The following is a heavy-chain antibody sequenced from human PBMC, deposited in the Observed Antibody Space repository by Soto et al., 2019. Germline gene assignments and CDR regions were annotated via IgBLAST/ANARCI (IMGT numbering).Heavy chain of an antibody. V-gene: IGHV4-31*03. D-gene: IGHD3-3*01. CDR1: GGSISSGGYY. Sequence: QVQLQESGPGLVKPSQTLSLTCTVSGGSISSGGYYWSWIRQHPGKGLEWIGYIYYSGSTYYNPHLKSRVTISVDTSKNQFSLKLSSVTAADTAVYYCARALTTSYDFWSGYYLNWFDPWGQGTLVTVSS. CDR2: IYYSGST. J-gene: IGHJ5*02. CDR3: ARALTTSYDFWSGYYLNWFDP.